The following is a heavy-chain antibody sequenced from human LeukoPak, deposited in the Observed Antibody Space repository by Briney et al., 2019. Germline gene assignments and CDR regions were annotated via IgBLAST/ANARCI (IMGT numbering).Heavy chain of an antibody. CDR2: IYHSGST. J-gene: IGHJ3*02. V-gene: IGHV4-30-2*01. CDR3: ARSHYDGSGSNAFDI. Sequence: SETLSLTCAVSGGSISSGGYSWSWIRQPPGKGLEWIGYIYHSGSTYYNPSLKSRVTISVDRSKNQFSLKLSSVTAADTAVYYCARSHYDGSGSNAFDIWGQGTMVTVSS. D-gene: IGHD3-22*01. CDR1: GGSISSGGYS.